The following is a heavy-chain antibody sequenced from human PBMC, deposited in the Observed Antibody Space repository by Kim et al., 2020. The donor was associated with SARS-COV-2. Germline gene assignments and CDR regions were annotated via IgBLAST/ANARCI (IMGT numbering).Heavy chain of an antibody. J-gene: IGHJ6*02. CDR3: ARVGGSLRFSFYRHYYGMDV. CDR1: GFTFSSYS. V-gene: IGHV3-48*02. Sequence: GGSLRLSCAASGFTFSSYSMNWVRQAPGKGLEWVSYISSSSSTIYYADSVKGRFTISRDNAKNSLYLQMNSLRDEDTAVYYCARVGGSLRFSFYRHYYGMDVWGQGTTVTVSS. CDR2: ISSSSSTI. D-gene: IGHD3-3*01.